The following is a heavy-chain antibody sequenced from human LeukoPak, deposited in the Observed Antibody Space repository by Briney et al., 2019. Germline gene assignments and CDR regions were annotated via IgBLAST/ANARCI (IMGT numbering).Heavy chain of an antibody. D-gene: IGHD1-26*01. CDR2: ISYDGSNK. J-gene: IGHJ4*02. CDR1: GFTFSSYG. V-gene: IGHV3-30*18. Sequence: GGSLRLSCAASGFTFSSYGMHWVRQAPGKGLEWVAVISYDGSNKYYAGSVKGRFTISRDNSKNTLYLQMNSLRAEDTAVYYCAKPAVGATTYYFDYWGQGTLVTVSS. CDR3: AKPAVGATTYYFDY.